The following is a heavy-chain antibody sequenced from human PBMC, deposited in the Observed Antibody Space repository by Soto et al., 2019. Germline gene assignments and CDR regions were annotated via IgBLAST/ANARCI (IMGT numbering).Heavy chain of an antibody. V-gene: IGHV1-2*02. CDR1: GYPFSGHY. D-gene: IGHD1-26*01. CDR3: ARDLIVDGHDNYGMDV. J-gene: IGHJ6*01. CDR2: INPNTGGS. Sequence: ASVKVSFKASGYPFSGHYIHLVRQAPGQGLEWMGWINPNTGGSNYAEKFKGRILMTRDTSIFTTHMRLNRLTSDDTAVYYCARDLIVDGHDNYGMDVWGQGTTVTVSS.